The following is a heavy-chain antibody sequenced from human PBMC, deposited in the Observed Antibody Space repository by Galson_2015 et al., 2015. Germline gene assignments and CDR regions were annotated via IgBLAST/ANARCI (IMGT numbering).Heavy chain of an antibody. D-gene: IGHD2-2*01. CDR3: ARDRLVPAATYYSYYYYGMDV. Sequence: SLRLSCAASGFTVSSNYMSWVRQAPGKGLEWVSVIYSGGSTYYADSVKGRFTISRDNSKNTLYLQMNSLRAEDTAVYYCARDRLVPAATYYSYYYYGMDVWAQGTTVTVSS. CDR1: GFTVSSNY. V-gene: IGHV3-53*01. J-gene: IGHJ6*02. CDR2: IYSGGST.